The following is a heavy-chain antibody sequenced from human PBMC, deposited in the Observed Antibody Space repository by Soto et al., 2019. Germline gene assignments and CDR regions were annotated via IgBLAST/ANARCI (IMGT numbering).Heavy chain of an antibody. CDR3: ARDRLAYSYDFDY. D-gene: IGHD5-12*01. J-gene: IGHJ4*02. CDR2: IWYDGSNK. CDR1: GFSFSNHT. V-gene: IGHV3-33*08. Sequence: VQLVESGGGLVQPGGSLRLSCAASGFSFSNHTMNWVRQAPGKGLEWVAVIWYDGSNKYYADSVKGRFTISRDNSKNTLYLQMNSLRAEDTAVYYCARDRLAYSYDFDYWGQGTLVTVSS.